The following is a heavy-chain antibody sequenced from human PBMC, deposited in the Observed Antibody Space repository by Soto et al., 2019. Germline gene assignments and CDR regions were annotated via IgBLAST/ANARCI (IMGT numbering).Heavy chain of an antibody. J-gene: IGHJ3*02. V-gene: IGHV3-74*01. CDR1: GYNFGGFW. CDR3: AKDRGRPDAFNI. Sequence: GGSLRLSCAGSGYNFGGFWMHWVRQAPGKGLVWVSRIDNGGTNTVYADAVKGRFTISRDNAKNTLYLQMNSLRAEDTAVYYCAKDRGRPDAFNIRGQGXMVTV. CDR2: IDNGGTNT. D-gene: IGHD3-10*01.